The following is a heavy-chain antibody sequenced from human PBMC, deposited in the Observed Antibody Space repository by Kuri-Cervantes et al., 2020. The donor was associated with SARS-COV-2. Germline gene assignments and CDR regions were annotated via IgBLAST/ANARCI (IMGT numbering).Heavy chain of an antibody. V-gene: IGHV4-39*07. J-gene: IGHJ3*02. Sequence: SETLSLTCTVSGGSISSGSYYWGWIRQPPGKGLEWIGSIYHSGSTYYNPSLKSRVTISVDTSKNQFSLKLSSVTAADTAVYYCAGQWGIAVAGGNAFDIWGQGTMVTVSS. CDR3: AGQWGIAVAGGNAFDI. CDR2: IYHSGST. D-gene: IGHD6-19*01. CDR1: GGSISSGSYY.